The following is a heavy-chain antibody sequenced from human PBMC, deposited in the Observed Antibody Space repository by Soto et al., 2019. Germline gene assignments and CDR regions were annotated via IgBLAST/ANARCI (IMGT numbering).Heavy chain of an antibody. CDR1: GFTFSNAW. Sequence: GGSLRLSCAASGFTFSNAWISWVRQAPGKGLEWVGRIKSKTDGGTTDYAAPVKGRFTISRDDSKNTLYLQMNSLKTEDTAVYYCAREGSSSGPDYEYWGQGALVTVSS. J-gene: IGHJ4*02. D-gene: IGHD3-22*01. CDR2: IKSKTDGGTT. V-gene: IGHV3-15*01. CDR3: AREGSSSGPDYEY.